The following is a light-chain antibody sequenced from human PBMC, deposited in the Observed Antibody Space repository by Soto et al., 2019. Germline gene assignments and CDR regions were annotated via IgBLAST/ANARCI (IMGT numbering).Light chain of an antibody. CDR2: EVS. CDR1: SSDVGDYNY. J-gene: IGLJ2*01. Sequence: QSAPTQPPSASGSPGQSVTIPCTGTSSDVGDYNYVSWYQQHPGKVPKLLIYEVSKRPSGVPDRFSGSKSGNTASLTVSGLQAKDEADYYCSSFVGSPVVFGGGTQLTVL. V-gene: IGLV2-8*01. CDR3: SSFVGSPVV.